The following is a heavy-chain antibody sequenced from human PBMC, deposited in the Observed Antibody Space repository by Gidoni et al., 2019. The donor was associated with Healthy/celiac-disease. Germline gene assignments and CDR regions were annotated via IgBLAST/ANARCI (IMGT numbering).Heavy chain of an antibody. D-gene: IGHD6-13*01. J-gene: IGHJ4*02. CDR2: IGTAGDT. Sequence: EVQLVESGGGLVQPGGSLRLPCAASGFTFSSYDMHWVRQATGKGLEWVSAIGTAGDTYYPGSVKGRFTISRENAKNSLYLQMNSLRAGDTAVYYCARSIAAAGFDYWGQGTLVTVSS. V-gene: IGHV3-13*01. CDR3: ARSIAAAGFDY. CDR1: GFTFSSYD.